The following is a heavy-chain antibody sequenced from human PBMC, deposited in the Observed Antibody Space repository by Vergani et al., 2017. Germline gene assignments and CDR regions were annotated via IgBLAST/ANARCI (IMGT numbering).Heavy chain of an antibody. CDR3: VRPGDDYRNMVTYYRDY. J-gene: IGHJ4*02. D-gene: IGHD3-10*01. Sequence: VQLVESGGGVVQPGGSLRLSCAASGFTFSRHWMHWVRQAPGKGLVWVSRVNPEGTNTPYADSVKGRFTISRDNAKNTLHLQMNSLRADDTAVYYCVRPGDDYRNMVTYYRDYWLQQSLVSVSS. V-gene: IGHV3-74*02. CDR2: VNPEGTNT. CDR1: GFTFSRHW.